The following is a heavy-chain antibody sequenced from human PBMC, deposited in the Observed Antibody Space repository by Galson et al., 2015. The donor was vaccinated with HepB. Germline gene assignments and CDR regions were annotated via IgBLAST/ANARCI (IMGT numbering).Heavy chain of an antibody. Sequence: SLRLSCAASGFTFSSYSMNWVRQAPGKGLEWVSCITTSGYSIYYADSAKGRFTISRDNAKNSLFLQMNSLRAEDTAVYYCARGRQSYYMDVWGKGTAVTVSS. V-gene: IGHV3-48*01. J-gene: IGHJ6*03. D-gene: IGHD6-19*01. CDR3: ARGRQSYYMDV. CDR1: GFTFSSYS. CDR2: ITTSGYSI.